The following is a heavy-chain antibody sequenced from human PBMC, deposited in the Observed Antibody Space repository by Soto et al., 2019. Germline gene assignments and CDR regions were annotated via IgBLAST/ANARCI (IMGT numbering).Heavy chain of an antibody. CDR1: GGSISSSSYY. J-gene: IGHJ4*02. V-gene: IGHV4-39*01. CDR2: IYYSGST. Sequence: SETLSLACTVSGGSISSSSYYWGWIRQPPGKGLEWIGSIYYSGSTYYADSVKGRFTISRDNAKNTLYLQMNSLRAEDTAIYYCATHCSTTSCLQYWGQGTLVTVSS. D-gene: IGHD2-2*01. CDR3: ATHCSTTSCLQY.